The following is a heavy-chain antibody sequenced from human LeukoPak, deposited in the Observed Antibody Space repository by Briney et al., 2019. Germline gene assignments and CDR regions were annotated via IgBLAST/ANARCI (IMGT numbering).Heavy chain of an antibody. Sequence: PGGSLRLSCAASGFTISRYDIHWVRQVTGKGLEWVSFLSTTGDTYYQDSMKGRFTISRDTVRNSVYLQMGSLRPDDTAVYYCTRGRRASCYGDSGLDPWGQGTLVTVSS. CDR3: TRGRRASCYGDSGLDP. CDR2: LSTTGDT. V-gene: IGHV3-13*01. CDR1: GFTISRYD. D-gene: IGHD2-2*01. J-gene: IGHJ5*02.